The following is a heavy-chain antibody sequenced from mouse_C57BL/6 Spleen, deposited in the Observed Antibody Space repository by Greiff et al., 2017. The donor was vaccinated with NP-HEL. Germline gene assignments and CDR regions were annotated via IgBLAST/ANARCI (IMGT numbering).Heavy chain of an antibody. V-gene: IGHV1-82*01. CDR2: IYPGDGDT. CDR1: GYAFSSSW. J-gene: IGHJ3*01. Sequence: QVQLKQSGPELVKPGASVKISCKASGYAFSSSWMNWVKQRPGKGLEWIGRIYPGDGDTNYNGKFKGKATLTADKSSSTAYMQLSSLTSEDSAVYFCARGHDYDGFAYWGQGTLVTVSA. D-gene: IGHD2-4*01. CDR3: ARGHDYDGFAY.